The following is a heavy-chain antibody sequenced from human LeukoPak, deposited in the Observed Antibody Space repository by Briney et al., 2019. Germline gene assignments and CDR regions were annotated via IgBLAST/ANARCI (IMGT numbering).Heavy chain of an antibody. D-gene: IGHD2-2*02. Sequence: GESLKISCKGSGYSLPNYWIGWVRPMPGKGLEWMGIIYPGDSHTRYSPPFQDQVTISVDKSISTAYLQWSSLKASDTAMYYCARGPYAYTSSATLGSYNWFDPWGQGSLVTVSS. CDR2: IYPGDSHT. V-gene: IGHV5-51*01. CDR3: ARGPYAYTSSATLGSYNWFDP. J-gene: IGHJ5*02. CDR1: GYSLPNYW.